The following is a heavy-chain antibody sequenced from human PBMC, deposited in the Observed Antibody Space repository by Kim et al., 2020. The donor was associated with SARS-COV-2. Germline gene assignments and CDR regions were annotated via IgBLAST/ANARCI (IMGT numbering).Heavy chain of an antibody. Sequence: TNYNPSLKSRVTMSVDTSKNQFSLKLSSVTAADTAVYYCARGPVYDAFDIWGQGTMVTVSS. J-gene: IGHJ3*02. CDR3: ARGPVYDAFDI. V-gene: IGHV4-4*07. CDR2: T.